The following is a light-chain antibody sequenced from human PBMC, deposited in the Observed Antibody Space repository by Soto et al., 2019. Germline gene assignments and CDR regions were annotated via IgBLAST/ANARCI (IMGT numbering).Light chain of an antibody. V-gene: IGKV3-15*01. CDR3: QQYTNWPRT. CDR2: DAS. CDR1: HCVSST. Sequence: EIVITQSPATLSVSPGERATLSCGASHCVSSTLAWYQQKPGRAPMPLIYDASTRANGVPARFSGSGSGKEFTFNVSRLQSEDFAVYYCQQYTNWPRTFGKGTKVDIK. J-gene: IGKJ1*01.